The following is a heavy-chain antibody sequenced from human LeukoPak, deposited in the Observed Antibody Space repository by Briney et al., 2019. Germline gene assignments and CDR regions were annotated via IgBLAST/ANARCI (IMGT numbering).Heavy chain of an antibody. J-gene: IGHJ4*02. Sequence: PSETLSLTCTVSGGSISSSSYYWGWIRQPPGKGLEWIGSIYYSGSTYYNPSLKSRVTISVDTSKNQFSLKLTSVTAADTAVYYCAREQNYYGSGSFLGGIDYWGQGTLVTVSS. CDR2: IYYSGST. D-gene: IGHD3-10*01. V-gene: IGHV4-39*07. CDR1: GGSISSSSYY. CDR3: AREQNYYGSGSFLGGIDY.